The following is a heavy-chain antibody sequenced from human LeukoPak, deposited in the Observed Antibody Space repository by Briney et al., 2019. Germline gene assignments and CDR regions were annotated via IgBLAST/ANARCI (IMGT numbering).Heavy chain of an antibody. Sequence: SETLSLTCAVSDYSISSGYYWGWIRQPPGKGLEWIGSFSHRGSPYYNPSLQSRVTISVDTSKNQFSLKLSSVTAADTAVYYCARAMASTTGSPYYYYGMDVWGKGTTVTVSS. D-gene: IGHD1-1*01. CDR2: FSHRGSP. CDR1: DYSISSGYY. V-gene: IGHV4-38-2*01. J-gene: IGHJ6*04. CDR3: ARAMASTTGSPYYYYGMDV.